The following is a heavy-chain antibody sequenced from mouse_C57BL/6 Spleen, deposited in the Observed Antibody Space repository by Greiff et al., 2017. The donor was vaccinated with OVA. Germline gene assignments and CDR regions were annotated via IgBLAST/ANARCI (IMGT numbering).Heavy chain of an antibody. D-gene: IGHD2-4*01. CDR1: GYAFSSSW. V-gene: IGHV1-82*01. Sequence: QVQLQQSGPELVKPGASVKISCKASGYAFSSSWMNWVKQRPGKGLEWIGRIYPGDGDPNYNGKFKGKATLTADKSSSTADMQLSSLTSEDSAVYFCALYDYDAYWGQGTLVTVSA. CDR2: IYPGDGDP. CDR3: ALYDYDAY. J-gene: IGHJ3*01.